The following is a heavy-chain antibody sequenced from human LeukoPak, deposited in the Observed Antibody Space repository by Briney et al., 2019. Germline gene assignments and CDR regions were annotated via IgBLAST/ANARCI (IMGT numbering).Heavy chain of an antibody. CDR2: ISVYNGNT. Sequence: ASVKVSCKASGYTFTSYGISWVRQAPGQGLEWMGWISVYNGNTNYAQKLQGRVTMTTDTSTSTAYMELRSLRSDDTAVYYCARGFGNPPPYYMDVWGKGTTVTVSS. V-gene: IGHV1-18*01. CDR1: GYTFTSYG. J-gene: IGHJ6*03. D-gene: IGHD1-14*01. CDR3: ARGFGNPPPYYMDV.